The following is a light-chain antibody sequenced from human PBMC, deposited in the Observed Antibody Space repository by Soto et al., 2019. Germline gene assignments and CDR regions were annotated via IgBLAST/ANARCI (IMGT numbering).Light chain of an antibody. CDR1: QNINKY. CDR3: QESYSTPTWT. J-gene: IGKJ1*01. CDR2: AAS. V-gene: IGKV1-39*01. Sequence: DIQMTQSPSSLSAFVGDRVTITCRASQNINKYLNWYQQKPGRGPTLLIYAASSLQSGVPSRFSGSGSGTDFTLTISSLQPEDFATCYCQESYSTPTWTFGQGTKVEVK.